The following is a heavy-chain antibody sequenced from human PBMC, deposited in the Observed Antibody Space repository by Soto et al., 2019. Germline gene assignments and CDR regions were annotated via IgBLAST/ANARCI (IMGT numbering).Heavy chain of an antibody. Sequence: PGGSLRLSCAASGFTFSSYAMSWVRQAPGKGLEWVSAISSGSSYIYYADSVKGRFTISRDNAKNSLYLQMNSLRAEDTAVYYCARQPGSSSSTWGQGTLVTVSS. CDR2: ISSGSSYI. J-gene: IGHJ5*02. D-gene: IGHD6-6*01. CDR3: ARQPGSSSST. CDR1: GFTFSSYA. V-gene: IGHV3-21*01.